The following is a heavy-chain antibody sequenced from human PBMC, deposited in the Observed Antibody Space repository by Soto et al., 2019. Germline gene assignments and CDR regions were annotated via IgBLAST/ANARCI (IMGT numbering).Heavy chain of an antibody. CDR1: GFTFNTYN. D-gene: IGHD3-3*01. J-gene: IGHJ4*02. V-gene: IGHV3-48*01. Sequence: EVQLVESGGDLVQPGGSLRLSCAASGFTFNTYNMNWVRQAPGKGLEWVSYISSGSGTIHYADSVKGRFTISRDNAKNSLYRQMDSLRAEDTAVYYCAGGTWSGGVWRTDYWGQGTLVTVSS. CDR2: ISSGSGTI. CDR3: AGGTWSGGVWRTDY.